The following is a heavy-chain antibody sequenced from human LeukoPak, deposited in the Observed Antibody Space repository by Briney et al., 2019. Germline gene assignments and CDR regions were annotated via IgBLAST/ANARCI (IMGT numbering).Heavy chain of an antibody. J-gene: IGHJ4*02. V-gene: IGHV4-59*01. Sequence: SETLSLTCTVSGGSISSYYWSWIRQPPGKGLEWIGYIYYSGSTNYNPSLKSRVTISVDTSKNQFSLKLNSVTAADTAVYYCARDRVAALDYWGQGTLVTVSS. CDR3: ARDRVAALDY. D-gene: IGHD6-6*01. CDR1: GGSISSYY. CDR2: IYYSGST.